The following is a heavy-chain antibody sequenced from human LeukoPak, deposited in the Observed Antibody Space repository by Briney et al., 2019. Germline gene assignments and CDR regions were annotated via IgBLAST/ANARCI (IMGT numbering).Heavy chain of an antibody. J-gene: IGHJ4*02. Sequence: PGGSLRLSCAASGFTFSSYSMNWVRQAPGKGLGWVSSITSSSSYIYYADSVKGRFTISRDNAKNSLYLQMNSLRAEDTAVYYCARSYSSSRGTFDYWGQGTLVTVSS. CDR1: GFTFSSYS. D-gene: IGHD6-6*01. V-gene: IGHV3-21*01. CDR3: ARSYSSSRGTFDY. CDR2: ITSSSSYI.